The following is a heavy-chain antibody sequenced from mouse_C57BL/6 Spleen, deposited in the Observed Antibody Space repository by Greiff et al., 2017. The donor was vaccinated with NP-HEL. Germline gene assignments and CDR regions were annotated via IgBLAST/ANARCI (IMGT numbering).Heavy chain of an antibody. Sequence: LQQPGAELVRPGSSVKLSCKASGYTFTSYWMHWVKQRPIQDLEWIGNIDPSDSETHYNQKFKDKATLTVDKSTSTAYMQLSSRTSEDSAVYYCALDSSGYLGYWGQGTTLTVSS. J-gene: IGHJ2*01. CDR3: ALDSSGYLGY. D-gene: IGHD3-2*02. V-gene: IGHV1-52*01. CDR2: IDPSDSET. CDR1: GYTFTSYW.